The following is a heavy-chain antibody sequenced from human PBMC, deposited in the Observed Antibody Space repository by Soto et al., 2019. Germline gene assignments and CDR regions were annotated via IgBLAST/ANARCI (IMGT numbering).Heavy chain of an antibody. Sequence: EVQLVESGGGLVQPGGSLRLSCAASGFTFSNYWMHWVRQVPGKGLVWVSRINSDGSSTGYADSVTGRFTISRDNAKTTVYLQMNSLRAEDTAVYYCARDQGYCSGGSCYVAGYWGQGTLVTVSS. J-gene: IGHJ4*02. CDR1: GFTFSNYW. D-gene: IGHD2-15*01. CDR2: INSDGSST. V-gene: IGHV3-74*01. CDR3: ARDQGYCSGGSCYVAGY.